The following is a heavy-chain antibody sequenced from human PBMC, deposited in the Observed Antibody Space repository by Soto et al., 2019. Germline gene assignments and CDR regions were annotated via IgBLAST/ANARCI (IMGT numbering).Heavy chain of an antibody. CDR1: GYTFTSYD. J-gene: IGHJ3*02. V-gene: IGHV1-8*01. CDR3: ARGRGGTMVRGVIIRRPIDI. D-gene: IGHD3-10*01. CDR2: MNPNSGNT. Sequence: GASVKVSCKASGYTFTSYDINWVRQATGQGLEWMGWMNPNSGNTGYAQKFQGRVTMTRNTSISTAYMELSSLRSEDTAVYYCARGRGGTMVRGVIIRRPIDIWGQGTMVTVSS.